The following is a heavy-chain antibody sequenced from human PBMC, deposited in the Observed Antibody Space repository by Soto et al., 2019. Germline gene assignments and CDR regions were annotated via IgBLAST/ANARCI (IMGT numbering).Heavy chain of an antibody. Sequence: PSETLSLTCTVSGGSISSYYWSWIRQPPGKGLEWIGYIYYSGSTNYNPSLKSRVTISVDTSKNQFSLKLSSVTAADTAVYYCARVGYGSGSYYNYYYYMDVWGKGTTVTVSS. D-gene: IGHD3-10*01. J-gene: IGHJ6*03. CDR1: GGSISSYY. V-gene: IGHV4-59*01. CDR3: ARVGYGSGSYYNYYYYMDV. CDR2: IYYSGST.